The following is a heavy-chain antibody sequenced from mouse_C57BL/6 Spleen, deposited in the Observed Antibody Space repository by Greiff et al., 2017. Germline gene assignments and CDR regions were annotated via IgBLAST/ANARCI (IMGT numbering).Heavy chain of an antibody. J-gene: IGHJ2*01. CDR1: GYAFTNYL. CDR3: ARNEGFDY. CDR2: INPGSGGT. V-gene: IGHV1-54*01. Sequence: VQLQESGAELVRPGTSVKVSCKASGYAFTNYLIEWVKQRPGQSLEWIGVINPGSGGTNYNEKFKGKATLTADKSSSTAYMQLSSLTSEDSAVYFCARNEGFDYWGQGTTLTVSS.